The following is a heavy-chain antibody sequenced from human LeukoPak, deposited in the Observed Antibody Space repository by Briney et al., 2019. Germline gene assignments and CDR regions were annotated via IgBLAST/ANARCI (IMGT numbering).Heavy chain of an antibody. J-gene: IGHJ4*02. Sequence: GGSLRLSCAASGFTFSSYSMSWVRQAPGKGLEWVSFISSSSSTMFYADSVKGRFTISRDNAKNSLYLQMNSLRDEDTAVYYCARTVTSFYYFDYWGQGALVTVSA. V-gene: IGHV3-48*02. CDR2: ISSSSSTM. CDR1: GFTFSSYS. CDR3: ARTVTSFYYFDY. D-gene: IGHD4-17*01.